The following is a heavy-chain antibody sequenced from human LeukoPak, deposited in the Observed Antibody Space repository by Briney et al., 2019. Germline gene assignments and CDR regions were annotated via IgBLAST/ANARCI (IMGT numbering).Heavy chain of an antibody. CDR3: ASEHSGWYYFDY. CDR2: ISSSGSTI. V-gene: IGHV3-11*01. Sequence: KAGGSLRLSCAASGFTCSDYYMSWLRQAPGKGLEWVSYISSSGSTIYYADSVKGRFTISRDNAKNSLYLQMNSLRAEDTAVYYCASEHSGWYYFDYWGQGTLDTVSS. CDR1: GFTCSDYY. J-gene: IGHJ4*02. D-gene: IGHD6-19*01.